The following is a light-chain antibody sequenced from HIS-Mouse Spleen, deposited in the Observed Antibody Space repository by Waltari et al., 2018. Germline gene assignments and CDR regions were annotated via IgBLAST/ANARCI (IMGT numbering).Light chain of an antibody. CDR1: ALPKKY. V-gene: IGLV3-10*01. Sequence: SYELTQPPSVSVSPGQTARIPCSGDALPKKYASWYQLKSGQAPVLVIYEDSKRPSGIPERFSGSSSGTMATLTISGAQVEDEADYYCYSTDSSGNHRVFGGGTKLTVL. J-gene: IGLJ2*01. CDR3: YSTDSSGNHRV. CDR2: EDS.